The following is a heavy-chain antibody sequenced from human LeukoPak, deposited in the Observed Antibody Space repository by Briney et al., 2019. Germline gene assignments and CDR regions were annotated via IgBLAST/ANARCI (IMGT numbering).Heavy chain of an antibody. J-gene: IGHJ4*02. V-gene: IGHV4-59*08. CDR3: ARLTEGGYCSSTSCTDY. D-gene: IGHD2-2*01. Sequence: SETLSLTCTVSGGSISSYYWSWIRQPPGKGLEWIGYIYYSGSTNYNPSLKSRVTISVDTSKNQFSLKLSSVTAADTAVYYCARLTEGGYCSSTSCTDYWGQGTLVTVSS. CDR1: GGSISSYY. CDR2: IYYSGST.